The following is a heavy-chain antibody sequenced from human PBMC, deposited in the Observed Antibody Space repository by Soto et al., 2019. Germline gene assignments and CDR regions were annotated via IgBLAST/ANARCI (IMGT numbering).Heavy chain of an antibody. CDR3: AKGGQQHRPKFYFDS. D-gene: IGHD6-13*01. J-gene: IGHJ4*02. V-gene: IGHV3-23*01. CDR2: ISGSGTTA. Sequence: GTLRLSCAASGFTFNTYAMAWVRQAPGRGLEWVSGISGSGTTAFYTDSVKGRFIISRDNSKNTLYMEMNGLRAEASAVYLCAKGGQQHRPKFYFDSWGQGALVTVSS. CDR1: GFTFNTYA.